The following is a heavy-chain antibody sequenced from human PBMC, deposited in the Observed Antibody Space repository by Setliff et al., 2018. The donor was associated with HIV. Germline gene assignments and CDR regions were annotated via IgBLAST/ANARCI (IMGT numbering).Heavy chain of an antibody. V-gene: IGHV1-8*02. CDR2: MNPDSRNT. J-gene: IGHJ6*03. D-gene: IGHD3-22*01. CDR1: GYTFTNYD. CDR3: ARAQTDYYDRGWWSHYYIDV. Sequence: ASVKVSCKPSGYTFTNYDINWVRQAAGQGLEWMGWMNPDSRNTGYAQRFEGSVTMTWDTSISTAYMELNNVKFEDTAVYYCARAQTDYYDRGWWSHYYIDVWGRGATVTVSS.